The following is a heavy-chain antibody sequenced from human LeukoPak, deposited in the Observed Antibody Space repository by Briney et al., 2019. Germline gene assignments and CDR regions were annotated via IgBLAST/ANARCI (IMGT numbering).Heavy chain of an antibody. CDR2: ISAYNGNT. J-gene: IGHJ4*02. D-gene: IGHD6-13*01. CDR1: GYTFTSYG. CDR3: AISVVGIAAAGIFDY. Sequence: ASVKVSCKASGYTFTSYGISWVRQAPGLGLEWMGWISAYNGNTNYAQKLQGRVTMTTDTSTSTAYMELRSLRSDDTAVYYCAISVVGIAAAGIFDYWGQGTLVTVSS. V-gene: IGHV1-18*01.